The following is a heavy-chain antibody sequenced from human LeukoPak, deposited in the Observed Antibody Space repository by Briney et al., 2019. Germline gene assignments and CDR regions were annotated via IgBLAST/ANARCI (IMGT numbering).Heavy chain of an antibody. CDR1: GGSISSGGYY. V-gene: IGHV4-31*03. D-gene: IGHD2-2*01. J-gene: IGHJ5*02. Sequence: PSQTLSLTSTVSGGSISSGGYYRSWIRQHPRKGLEWIGYIYYSGSTYYNPSLKSRVTISVDTSKNQFSLKLSSVTAADTAVYYCARGGDVVVPVAIPNWFDPWGQGTLVTVSS. CDR3: ARGGDVVVPVAIPNWFDP. CDR2: IYYSGST.